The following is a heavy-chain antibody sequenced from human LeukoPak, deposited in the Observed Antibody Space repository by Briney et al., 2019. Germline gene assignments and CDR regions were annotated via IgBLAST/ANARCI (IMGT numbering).Heavy chain of an antibody. CDR3: LLTQYYYYMDV. CDR2: IKSKTDGGTT. D-gene: IGHD4/OR15-4a*01. CDR1: GFTFSNAW. V-gene: IGHV3-15*01. J-gene: IGHJ6*03. Sequence: GGSLRLSCAASGFTFSNAWMSWVRQAPGKGLEWVGRIKSKTDGGTTDYAAPVKGRFTISRDDSKNTLYLQMNSLKTEDTAVYYCLLTQYYYYMDVWGEGTTVTVSS.